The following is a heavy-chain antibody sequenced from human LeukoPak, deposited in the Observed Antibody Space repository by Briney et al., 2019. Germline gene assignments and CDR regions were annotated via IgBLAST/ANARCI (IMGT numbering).Heavy chain of an antibody. Sequence: GGSLRLSCAASGFTFSSYGMHWVRQAPAKGLEWVAVISYDGSNEYYADSVKGRFTISRDNSKNTLYLQMNCLRAEDTAVYYCAKDYYDSSGYRPDWFDPWGQGTLVTVSS. CDR2: ISYDGSNE. CDR3: AKDYYDSSGYRPDWFDP. V-gene: IGHV3-30*18. J-gene: IGHJ5*02. CDR1: GFTFSSYG. D-gene: IGHD3-22*01.